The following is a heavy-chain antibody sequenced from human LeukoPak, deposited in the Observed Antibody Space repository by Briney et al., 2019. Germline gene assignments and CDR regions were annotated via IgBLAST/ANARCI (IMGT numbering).Heavy chain of an antibody. CDR1: GFTFSSYS. D-gene: IGHD6-13*01. J-gene: IGHJ4*02. Sequence: PGGSLRLSCAASGFTFSSYSMNWVRQAPGKGLEWVSSISSSSSYIYYADSVKGRFTISRDNAKNSLYLQMNSLRAEDTAVYYCARDEYSSSWYHEIGSTNYFDYWGQGTLVTVSS. CDR2: ISSSSSYI. CDR3: ARDEYSSSWYHEIGSTNYFDY. V-gene: IGHV3-21*01.